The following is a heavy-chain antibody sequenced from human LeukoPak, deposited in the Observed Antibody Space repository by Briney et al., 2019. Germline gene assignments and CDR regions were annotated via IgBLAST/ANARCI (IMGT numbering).Heavy chain of an antibody. J-gene: IGHJ4*02. CDR3: ARQATMIVGY. V-gene: IGHV4-59*08. Sequence: SETLSLTCTVSGGSISSYYWSWIRQPPGKGLEWIGYIYYSGSTNYNPSLKSRVTISVDTSKNQFSLKLSSVTAADTSVYYCARQATMIVGYWGQGTLVTVSS. CDR1: GGSISSYY. D-gene: IGHD3-22*01. CDR2: IYYSGST.